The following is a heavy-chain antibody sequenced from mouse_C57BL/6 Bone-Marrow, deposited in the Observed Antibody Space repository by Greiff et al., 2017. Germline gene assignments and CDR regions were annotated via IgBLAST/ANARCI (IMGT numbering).Heavy chain of an antibody. Sequence: QVQLQQSGPGLVQPSQSLSITCTVSGFSLTSYGVHWVRQSPGKGLEWLGVIWRGGSTDYNAAFISRLSISKDNSKSQVFFKMNSLQADDTAIYYCARNAPFYYGGWYFDVWGTGTTVTVSS. D-gene: IGHD1-1*01. J-gene: IGHJ1*03. CDR2: IWRGGST. CDR1: GFSLTSYG. V-gene: IGHV2-2*01. CDR3: ARNAPFYYGGWYFDV.